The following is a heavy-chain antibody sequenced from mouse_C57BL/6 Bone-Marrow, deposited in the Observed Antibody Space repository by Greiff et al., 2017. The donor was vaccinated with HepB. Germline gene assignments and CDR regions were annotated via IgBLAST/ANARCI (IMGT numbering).Heavy chain of an antibody. CDR3: ARTSFHYYGSSYLYYFDY. D-gene: IGHD1-1*01. CDR2: IDPSDSDT. CDR1: GYTFTSYW. Sequence: QVQLQQSGAELVMPGASVKLSCKASGYTFTSYWMHWVKQRPGQGLEWIGEIDPSDSDTNYNQKFKGKSTLTVDKSSSTAYMQLSSLTSEESAVYYCARTSFHYYGSSYLYYFDYWGQGTTLTVSS. V-gene: IGHV1-69*01. J-gene: IGHJ2*01.